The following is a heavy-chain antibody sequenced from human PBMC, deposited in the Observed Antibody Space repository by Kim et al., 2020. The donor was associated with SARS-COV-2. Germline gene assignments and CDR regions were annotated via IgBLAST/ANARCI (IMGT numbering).Heavy chain of an antibody. CDR1: GFTFRSYS. D-gene: IGHD4-17*01. CDR3: ASDGDYVDHYGMDV. CDR2: ISSSSSTI. V-gene: IGHV3-48*04. J-gene: IGHJ6*02. Sequence: GGSLRLSCAASGFTFRSYSMNWVRQAPGKGLEWVSYISSSSSTIYYADSVKGRFTISRDNAKNSLCLRMNSLRAEDTAVYYCASDGDYVDHYGMDVWGQGTTVTVSS.